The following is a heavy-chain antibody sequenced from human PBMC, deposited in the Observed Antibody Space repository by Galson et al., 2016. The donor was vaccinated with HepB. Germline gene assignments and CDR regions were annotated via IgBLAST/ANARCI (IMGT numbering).Heavy chain of an antibody. V-gene: IGHV3-30-3*01. D-gene: IGHD1-26*01. Sequence: SLRLSCAASGFTFSSYAMHWVRQAPGKGLEWVAVISYDGNNKYFAGSVKGRFTISRENSYNTLYLQMKSLRPDDTAVYYRAKAVGGSSVSLPDYWGQGALVTVSS. CDR2: ISYDGNNK. J-gene: IGHJ4*02. CDR1: GFTFSSYA. CDR3: AKAVGGSSVSLPDY.